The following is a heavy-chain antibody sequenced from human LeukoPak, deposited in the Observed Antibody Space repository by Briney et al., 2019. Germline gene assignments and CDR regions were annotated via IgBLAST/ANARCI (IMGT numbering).Heavy chain of an antibody. CDR3: ARGQRITRTGKNY. CDR2: INHSGST. V-gene: IGHV4-34*01. J-gene: IGHJ4*02. CDR1: GGSFSGYY. Sequence: SETLSLTCAVYGGSFSGYYWSWIRQPPGKGLEWIGEINHSGSTNYNPSLKSRVTISVDTSKNQFSLKLSSVTAADTAVYYCARGQRITRTGKNYWGQGTLVTVSS. D-gene: IGHD1-1*01.